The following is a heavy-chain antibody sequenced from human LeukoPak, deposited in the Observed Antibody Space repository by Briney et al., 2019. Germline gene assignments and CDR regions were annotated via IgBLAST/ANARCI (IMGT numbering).Heavy chain of an antibody. D-gene: IGHD3-10*01. CDR3: AKYPYGSGSYYADY. CDR2: ISGSGSST. J-gene: IGHJ4*02. V-gene: IGHV3-23*01. CDR1: GFTFSSYA. Sequence: GGSLRLSCAASGFTFSSYAMSWVRQAPGKGLEWVSAISGSGSSTYYADSVKGRFTISRDNSKNTLYLQMNSLRAEDTAVYYCAKYPYGSGSYYADYWGQGTLVTVSS.